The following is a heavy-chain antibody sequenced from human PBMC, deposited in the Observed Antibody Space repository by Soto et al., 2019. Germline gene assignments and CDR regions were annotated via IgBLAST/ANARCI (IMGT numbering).Heavy chain of an antibody. CDR2: ISGSGAGT. V-gene: IGHV3-23*01. CDR1: GFIFSNYG. J-gene: IGHJ4*02. D-gene: IGHD6-13*01. Sequence: VQLLESGGGLIQPGGSLRLSCAASGFIFSNYGMSWVRQAPGKGLEWVSGISGSGAGTYNADSVKGRFTISRDNSKNTLFLQMNSLRAEDTALYYCAKSEYSTSWFLGYWGQGSLVTVSS. CDR3: AKSEYSTSWFLGY.